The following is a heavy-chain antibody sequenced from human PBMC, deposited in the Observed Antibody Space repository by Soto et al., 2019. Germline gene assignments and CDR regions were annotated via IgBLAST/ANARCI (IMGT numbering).Heavy chain of an antibody. Sequence: GGSLRLSCAVSGFTFSDYYMNWVRQAPGKGLEWVSSISSGSNYIVYADSMKGRFTISRDNAKNSLYLEMSSLRVEDTAVYFCARNDEGGSRLWGQGTLVTVSS. V-gene: IGHV3-21*01. CDR3: ARNDEGGSRL. D-gene: IGHD2-2*01. J-gene: IGHJ4*02. CDR1: GFTFSDYY. CDR2: ISSGSNYI.